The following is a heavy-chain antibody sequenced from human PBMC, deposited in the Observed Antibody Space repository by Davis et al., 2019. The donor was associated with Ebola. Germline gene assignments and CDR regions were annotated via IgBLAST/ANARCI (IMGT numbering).Heavy chain of an antibody. J-gene: IGHJ4*02. CDR2: TFYSGST. CDR1: GGSIGPYY. Sequence: MPSEILSLTCTVSGGSIGPYYWSWIRQPPGKGLEWIGSTFYSGSTNYNPSLKSRVTLSVDTSKSQFSLKLSSVTAADTAIYFCARKASRSGVFDFWGQGTLVTVSS. V-gene: IGHV4-59*01. CDR3: ARKASRSGVFDF. D-gene: IGHD6-19*01.